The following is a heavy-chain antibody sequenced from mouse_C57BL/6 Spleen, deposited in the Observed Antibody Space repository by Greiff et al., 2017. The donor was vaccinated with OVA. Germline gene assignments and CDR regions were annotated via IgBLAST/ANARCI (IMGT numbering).Heavy chain of an antibody. V-gene: IGHV8-12*01. Sequence: QVTLKVSGPGILQSSQTLSLTCSFSGFSLSTSGMGVSWIRQPSGKGLEWLAHIYWDDDKRYNPSLKSRLTISKDTSRNQVFLKITSVDTADTATYYCARSSIITTVVATNYYAMDYWGQGTSVTVSS. CDR2: IYWDDDK. CDR3: ARSSIITTVVATNYYAMDY. D-gene: IGHD1-1*01. J-gene: IGHJ4*01. CDR1: GFSLSTSGMG.